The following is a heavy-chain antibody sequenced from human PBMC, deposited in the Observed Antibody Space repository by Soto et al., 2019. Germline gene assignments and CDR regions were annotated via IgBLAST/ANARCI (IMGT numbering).Heavy chain of an antibody. CDR1: GGTFSSYA. V-gene: IGHV1-69*13. CDR3: VRQPGIVRAETPPDF. CDR2: IIPIFGTA. J-gene: IGHJ4*02. D-gene: IGHD3-22*01. Sequence: ASVKVSCKASGGTFSSYAISWVRQAPGQGLEWMGGIIPIFGTANYAQKFQGRVTITADESTSTAYVELSSLKASDTAMYHCVRQPGIVRAETPPDFWGQGTLVTVSS.